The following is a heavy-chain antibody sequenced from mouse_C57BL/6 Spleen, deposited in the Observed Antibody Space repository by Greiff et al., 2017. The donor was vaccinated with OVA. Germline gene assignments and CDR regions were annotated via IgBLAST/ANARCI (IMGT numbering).Heavy chain of an antibody. D-gene: IGHD4-1*01. CDR1: GYSFTGYY. Sequence: VQLKQSGPELVKPGASVKISCKASGYSFTGYYMNWVKQSPEKSLEWIGEINPSTGGTTYNQKFKAKATLTVDKSSSTAYMQLKSLTSEDSAVYYCARDWDDYWGQGTTLTVSS. V-gene: IGHV1-42*01. CDR3: ARDWDDY. J-gene: IGHJ2*01. CDR2: INPSTGGT.